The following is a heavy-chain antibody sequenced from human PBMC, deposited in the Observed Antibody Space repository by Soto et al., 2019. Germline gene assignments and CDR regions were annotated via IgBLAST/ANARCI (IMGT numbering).Heavy chain of an antibody. CDR2: IYYSGST. J-gene: IGHJ4*02. V-gene: IGHV4-31*03. Sequence: SETLSLTCTVSGGSISSGGYYWSWIRQHPGKGLEWIGYIYYSGSTYYNPSLKSRVTISVDTSKNQFSLKLSSVTAADTAVYYCARGRRVRRRAEHYDSGGYPYYFDHWGQGTLVTVS. D-gene: IGHD3-22*01. CDR1: GGSISSGGYY. CDR3: ARGRRVRRRAEHYDSGGYPYYFDH.